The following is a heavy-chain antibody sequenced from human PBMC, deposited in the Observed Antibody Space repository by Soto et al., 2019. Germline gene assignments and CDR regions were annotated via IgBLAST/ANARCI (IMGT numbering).Heavy chain of an antibody. V-gene: IGHV1-69*13. CDR2: IIPIFGTA. D-gene: IGHD3-9*01. CDR3: ARDRAYYDILTGHQRAFDI. J-gene: IGHJ3*02. CDR1: GGTFSSYA. Sequence: GASVKVSCKASGGTFSSYAISWVRQAPGQGLEWMGEIIPIFGTANYAQKFQGRVTITADESTSTAYMELSSLRSEDTAVYYCARDRAYYDILTGHQRAFDIWGQGTMVTVSS.